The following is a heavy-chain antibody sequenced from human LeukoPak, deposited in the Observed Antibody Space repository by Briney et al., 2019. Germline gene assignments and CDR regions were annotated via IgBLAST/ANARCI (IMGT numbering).Heavy chain of an antibody. CDR1: GGSISSYY. CDR2: IYYSGST. Sequence: SETLSLTCTVSGGSISSYYWSWIRQPPGKGLEWIGYIYYSGSTNYNPSLKSRVTISVDTSKIQFSLELSSVTVADTAVYYCARDGRIRGYCSSSCHSVDAFDIWGQGTMVTVSS. V-gene: IGHV4-59*01. J-gene: IGHJ3*02. D-gene: IGHD2-2*01. CDR3: ARDGRIRGYCSSSCHSVDAFDI.